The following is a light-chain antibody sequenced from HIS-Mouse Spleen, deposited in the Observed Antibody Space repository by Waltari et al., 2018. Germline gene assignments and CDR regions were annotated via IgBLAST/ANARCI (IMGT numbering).Light chain of an antibody. V-gene: IGLV3-10*01. CDR1: ALPKKY. CDR3: YSTDSSGNHRV. Sequence: SYELTQPPSVSVSPGQTARITCSGDALPKKYAYWYQQKSGQAPVLVIYEEIKRPSGIPERFSGSSSGTMATLTISGDQVEDEADYYCYSTDSSGNHRVFGGGTKLTVL. CDR2: EEI. J-gene: IGLJ2*01.